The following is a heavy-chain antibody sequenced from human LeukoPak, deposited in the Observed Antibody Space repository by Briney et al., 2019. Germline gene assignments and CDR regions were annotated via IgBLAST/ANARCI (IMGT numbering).Heavy chain of an antibody. CDR1: GGSISSSSYY. D-gene: IGHD4-23*01. Sequence: SETLSLTCTVSGGSISSSSYYWGWIRQPPGKGLEWIGSIYHSGSTYYNPSLKSRVTISVDTSKNQFSLKLSSVTAADTAVYYCARGTPYDYGGNAPFDYWGQGTLVTVSS. V-gene: IGHV4-39*07. CDR2: IYHSGST. J-gene: IGHJ4*02. CDR3: ARGTPYDYGGNAPFDY.